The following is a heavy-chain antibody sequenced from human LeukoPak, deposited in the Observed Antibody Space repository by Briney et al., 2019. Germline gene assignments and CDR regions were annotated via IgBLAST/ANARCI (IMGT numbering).Heavy chain of an antibody. CDR2: TYSDEHT. V-gene: IGHV4-4*09. Sequence: SETLSLTCTVSAGSINSYYWSWIRQPPGKGLEWIGYTYSDEHTNYSPSLKSRVSMSVDTSKHQFSLRLGSVTAADTAVYYRARQAYYSESGSWTGFDYWGQGALVPVSS. CDR1: AGSINSYY. D-gene: IGHD3-10*01. CDR3: ARQAYYSESGSWTGFDY. J-gene: IGHJ4*02.